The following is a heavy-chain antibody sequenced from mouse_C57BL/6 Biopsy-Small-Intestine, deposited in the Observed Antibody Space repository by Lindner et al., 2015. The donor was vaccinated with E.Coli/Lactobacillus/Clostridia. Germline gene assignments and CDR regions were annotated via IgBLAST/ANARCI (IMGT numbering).Heavy chain of an antibody. CDR1: EYEFPSHD. V-gene: IGHV5-2*01. Sequence: VQLQESGEGLVQPGESLKLSCESNEYEFPSHDMSWVRKAPEKRLELVAAINSDGGSTYYPDTMERRFIISRDNTKKTLYLQMSSLRSEDTALYYCARQSGSSYWYFDVWGTGTTVTVSS. D-gene: IGHD1-1*01. CDR2: INSDGGST. J-gene: IGHJ1*03. CDR3: ARQSGSSYWYFDV.